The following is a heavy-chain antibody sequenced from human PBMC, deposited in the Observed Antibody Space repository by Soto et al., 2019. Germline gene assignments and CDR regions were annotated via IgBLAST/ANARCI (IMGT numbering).Heavy chain of an antibody. Sequence: GESLKISCNGSGYSFTSYWISWVRQMPWKGLEWMGIIYPGDSDTRYSPSFQGQVTISADKSISTAYLQWSSLKASDTAMYYCARHLPQRITIFGVVKYYYYYGMDVWGQGTTVTVSS. CDR2: IYPGDSDT. V-gene: IGHV5-51*01. CDR3: ARHLPQRITIFGVVKYYYYYGMDV. CDR1: GYSFTSYW. D-gene: IGHD3-3*01. J-gene: IGHJ6*02.